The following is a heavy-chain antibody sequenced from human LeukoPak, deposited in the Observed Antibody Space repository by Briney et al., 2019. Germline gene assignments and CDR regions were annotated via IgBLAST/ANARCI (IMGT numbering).Heavy chain of an antibody. CDR3: ASEPYGSGSFLGAFDI. CDR2: IYYGGST. V-gene: IGHV4-39*01. CDR1: GGSISSSSYY. Sequence: SETLSLTCTVSGGSISSSSYYWGWIRQPPAEGLDWIGSIYYGGSTYYTPTLKSPVTISIDTSKNQFSLKLSSATAADTAVYYCASEPYGSGSFLGAFDISGQGTMVTVSS. D-gene: IGHD3-10*01. J-gene: IGHJ3*02.